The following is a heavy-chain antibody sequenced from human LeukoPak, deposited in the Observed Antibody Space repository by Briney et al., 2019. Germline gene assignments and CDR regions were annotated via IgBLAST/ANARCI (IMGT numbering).Heavy chain of an antibody. CDR2: IYYSGST. Sequence: SETLSLTCTVSGDSIRSSSYHWGWIRQPPGKGLEWIGSIYYSGSTYNNRSLKRRLTISIDTSKNQFSLRLSSVTAADTAVYYCARHISLMGWQQLDWFDPWGQGTLVTVSS. J-gene: IGHJ5*02. CDR1: GDSIRSSSYH. D-gene: IGHD6-13*01. CDR3: ARHISLMGWQQLDWFDP. V-gene: IGHV4-39*01.